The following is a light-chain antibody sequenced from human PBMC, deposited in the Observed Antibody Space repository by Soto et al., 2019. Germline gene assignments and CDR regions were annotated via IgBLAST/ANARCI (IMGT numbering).Light chain of an antibody. CDR3: SLYTSSSTFV. Sequence: SALTQPPSVSGSPGQSVTISCTGTSSDVESYDRVSWYQQPPGTAPKLMLYEVSNRPSGVPDRFSGSKSGNTASLTISGLQAEDEADYYCSLYTSSSTFVFGPGTKGTV. J-gene: IGLJ1*01. V-gene: IGLV2-18*01. CDR2: EVS. CDR1: SSDVESYDR.